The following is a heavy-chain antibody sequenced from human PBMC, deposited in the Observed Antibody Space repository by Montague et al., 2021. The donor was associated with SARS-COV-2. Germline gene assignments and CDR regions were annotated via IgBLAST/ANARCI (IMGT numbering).Heavy chain of an antibody. CDR3: AREVVGVKTNWLDT. J-gene: IGHJ5*02. CDR2: IYFNGXT. D-gene: IGHD3-16*01. Sequence: SETLSLTCSVSGVSVSSNNYYWTWIRRPPGKGLEWIGYIYFNGXTXLXXXXEGRVTTSIDTSKNHLSLRLTSVTPADTAVYYCAREVVGVKTNWLDTWGQGTLVTVSS. V-gene: IGHV4-61*03. CDR1: GVSVSSNNYY.